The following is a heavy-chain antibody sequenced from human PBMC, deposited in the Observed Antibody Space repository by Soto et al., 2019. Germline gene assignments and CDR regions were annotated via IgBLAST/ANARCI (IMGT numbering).Heavy chain of an antibody. J-gene: IGHJ6*02. CDR3: ARVWGGTDYYYGMDV. CDR2: IIPIFGTA. CDR1: GGTFSSYA. Sequence: ASVKVSCKASGGTFSSYAISWVRQAPGQGLEWMGGIIPIFGTANYAQKFQGRVTITADKSTSTAYMELSSLRSEDTAVYYCARVWGGTDYYYGMDVWGQGTTVTVSS. V-gene: IGHV1-69*06. D-gene: IGHD2-15*01.